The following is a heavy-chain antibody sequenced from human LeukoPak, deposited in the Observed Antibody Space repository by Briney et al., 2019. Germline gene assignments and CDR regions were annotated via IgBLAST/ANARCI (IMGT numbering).Heavy chain of an antibody. CDR2: IQYDGSNQ. Sequence: GGSLRLSCTASGFTFGDYAMSWVRHAPGKGLEWVAYIQYDGSNQQYADSVKGRFSISRDSSKNILYLQMNSLRAEDTAVYYCAKDRCSNGIGCYYYYMDVWGKGTTVTISS. V-gene: IGHV3-30*02. CDR1: GFTFGDYA. CDR3: AKDRCSNGIGCYYYYMDV. D-gene: IGHD2-8*01. J-gene: IGHJ6*03.